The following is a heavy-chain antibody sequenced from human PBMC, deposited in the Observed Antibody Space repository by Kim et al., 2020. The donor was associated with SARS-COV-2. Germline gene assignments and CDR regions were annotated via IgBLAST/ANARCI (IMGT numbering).Heavy chain of an antibody. Sequence: NPTLKSRVTISVDTSKNQFSLKLSSVTAADTAVYYCARRLKIYYYYGMDVWGQGTTVTVSS. V-gene: IGHV4-34*01. D-gene: IGHD2-21*02. CDR3: ARRLKIYYYYGMDV. J-gene: IGHJ6*02.